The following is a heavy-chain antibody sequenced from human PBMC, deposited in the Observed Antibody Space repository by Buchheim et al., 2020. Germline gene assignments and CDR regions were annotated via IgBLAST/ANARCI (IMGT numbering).Heavy chain of an antibody. CDR1: GFTFSDYY. J-gene: IGHJ4*02. Sequence: QVQLVESGGDLVKPGGSLRLSCAVSGFTFSDYYMTWMRQAPGKGLEWVSYISSSGNTVYYADSVKGRFTISRGNGKNSLYLQMNSLRGEDTAVYYCARGLGFYGSGRGDYWGQGTL. V-gene: IGHV3-11*01. CDR3: ARGLGFYGSGRGDY. CDR2: ISSSGNTV. D-gene: IGHD3-10*01.